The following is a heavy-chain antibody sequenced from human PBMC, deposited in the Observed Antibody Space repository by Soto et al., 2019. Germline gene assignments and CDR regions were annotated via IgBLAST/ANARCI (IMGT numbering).Heavy chain of an antibody. D-gene: IGHD3-22*01. Sequence: ASVKVSCKASGYTFTSYAMHWVRQAPGQRLEWMGWINAGNGNTKYSQKFQGRVTITRDTSASTAYMELSSLRSEDTAVYYCARDNIVYYSDSSGFDYWGQGTLVTVSS. CDR1: GYTFTSYA. CDR2: INAGNGNT. V-gene: IGHV1-3*01. CDR3: ARDNIVYYSDSSGFDY. J-gene: IGHJ4*02.